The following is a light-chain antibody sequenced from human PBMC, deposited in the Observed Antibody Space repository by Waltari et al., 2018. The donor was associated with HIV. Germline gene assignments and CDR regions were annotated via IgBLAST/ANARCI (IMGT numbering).Light chain of an antibody. Sequence: QSVLTQPPSASGTPGQRITISCSGSSSNIGRNSVYWYQQLPGTAPKLLIYRNNQRPSGVPDRFSGSKSGTSASLAISGLRSEDEADYYCATWDDTLSGHVVFGGGTKLNVL. J-gene: IGLJ2*01. CDR1: SSNIGRNS. CDR2: RNN. CDR3: ATWDDTLSGHVV. V-gene: IGLV1-47*01.